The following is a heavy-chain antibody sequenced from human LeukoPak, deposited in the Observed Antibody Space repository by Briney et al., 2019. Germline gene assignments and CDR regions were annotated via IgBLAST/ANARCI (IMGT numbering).Heavy chain of an antibody. D-gene: IGHD3-10*01. Sequence: GGSLRLSCAASGFTFSSYSMNWVRQAPGKGLEWASYISSSSSTIYYADSVKGRFTISRDNAKNSLYLQMNSLRAEDTAVYYCARGGPMYYFYAFDIWGQGTMVTVSS. CDR3: ARGGPMYYFYAFDI. J-gene: IGHJ3*02. V-gene: IGHV3-48*01. CDR2: ISSSSSTI. CDR1: GFTFSSYS.